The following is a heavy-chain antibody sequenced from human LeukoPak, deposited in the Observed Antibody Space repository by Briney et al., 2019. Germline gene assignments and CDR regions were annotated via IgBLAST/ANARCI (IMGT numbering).Heavy chain of an antibody. Sequence: GGSLRLSCAASGFTFSDYLMHWVRQAPGKGLVWVSRINSDGTSISYADSVKGRFTISRDNAKNTLYLQKNSLSAEDTTVYYCARDRWNFDYWGQGTLVTVSS. V-gene: IGHV3-74*01. CDR2: INSDGTSI. D-gene: IGHD4-23*01. CDR1: GFTFSDYL. CDR3: ARDRWNFDY. J-gene: IGHJ4*02.